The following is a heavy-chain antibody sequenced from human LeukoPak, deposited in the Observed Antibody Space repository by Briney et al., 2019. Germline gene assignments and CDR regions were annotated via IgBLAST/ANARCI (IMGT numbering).Heavy chain of an antibody. Sequence: PSQTLSLTCTVSGGSISSYYWSWIRQPPGKGLEWIGYIYYSGSTNYNPSLKSRVTISVDTSKNQFSLKLSSVTAADTAVYYCARDRSGERYCSGGSCYSAGPQIDYWGQGTLVTVSS. D-gene: IGHD2-15*01. J-gene: IGHJ4*02. CDR1: GGSISSYY. V-gene: IGHV4-59*01. CDR2: IYYSGST. CDR3: ARDRSGERYCSGGSCYSAGPQIDY.